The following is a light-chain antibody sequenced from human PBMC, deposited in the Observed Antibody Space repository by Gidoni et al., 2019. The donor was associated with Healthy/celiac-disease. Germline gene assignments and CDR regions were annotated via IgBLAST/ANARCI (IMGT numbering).Light chain of an antibody. CDR3: QQLNSDPLT. CDR1: QGISSY. CDR2: AAS. V-gene: IGKV1-9*01. Sequence: LQLLLSPSYLSASVGDRVTITCRASQGISSYLAWYQQKPGKVPKLLIYAASTLQSGVPSRFSGSGSGTEFTLTISSLQPEDFATYYCQQLNSDPLTFGGGTKVEIK. J-gene: IGKJ4*01.